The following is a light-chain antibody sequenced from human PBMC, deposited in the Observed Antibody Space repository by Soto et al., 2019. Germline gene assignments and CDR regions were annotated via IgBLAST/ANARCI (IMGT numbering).Light chain of an antibody. J-gene: IGLJ1*01. V-gene: IGLV2-14*01. CDR2: EVR. Sequence: QSALTQPASVSGSPGQSITISCTGTSSDVGDSDYVSWYQQHPGKAPKLMIYEVRNRPSGVSNRFSGSKSGNRASLTISGLQAEDEADYYCSSYTSSSTVVFGTGTKLTVL. CDR1: SSDVGDSDY. CDR3: SSYTSSSTVV.